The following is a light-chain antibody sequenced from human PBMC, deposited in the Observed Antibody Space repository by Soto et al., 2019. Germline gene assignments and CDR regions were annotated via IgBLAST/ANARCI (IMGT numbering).Light chain of an antibody. CDR2: DNN. V-gene: IGLV1-40*01. CDR3: QCYDNSLSGHVV. Sequence: QSVLTQPPSVSGAPGQRVTISCTGSSSNIGALYDVNWYQQLPGTAPKLLIYDNNNRPSGVPDRFSGSKSGTSASVAITGLQAEGGADYYCQCYDNSLSGHVVFGGGTKVTVL. CDR1: SSNIGALYD. J-gene: IGLJ2*01.